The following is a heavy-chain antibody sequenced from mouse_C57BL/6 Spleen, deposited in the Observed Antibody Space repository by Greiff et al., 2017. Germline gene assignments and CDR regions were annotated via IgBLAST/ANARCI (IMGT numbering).Heavy chain of an antibody. CDR2: IHPNSGST. V-gene: IGHV1-64*01. J-gene: IGHJ3*01. Sequence: QVQLKQPGAELVKPGASVKLSCKASGYTFTSYWMHWVKQRPGQGLEWIGMIHPNSGSTNYNEKFKSKATLTVDKSSSTAYMQLSSLTSEDSAVYYCARRGDSSGYGFAYWGQGTLVTVSA. CDR3: ARRGDSSGYGFAY. D-gene: IGHD3-2*02. CDR1: GYTFTSYW.